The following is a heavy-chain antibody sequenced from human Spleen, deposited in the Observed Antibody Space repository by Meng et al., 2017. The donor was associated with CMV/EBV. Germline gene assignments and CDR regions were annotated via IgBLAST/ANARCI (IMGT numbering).Heavy chain of an antibody. Sequence: SGYTFTGYYRHWVRQAPGQGLEWMGWINPNSGGTNYAQKFQGRVTMTRDTSISTAYMELSRLRSGDTAVYYCAREAGDGYNYVVFPHWGQGTLVTVSS. D-gene: IGHD5-24*01. V-gene: IGHV1-2*02. CDR1: GYTFTGYY. J-gene: IGHJ4*02. CDR2: INPNSGGT. CDR3: AREAGDGYNYVVFPH.